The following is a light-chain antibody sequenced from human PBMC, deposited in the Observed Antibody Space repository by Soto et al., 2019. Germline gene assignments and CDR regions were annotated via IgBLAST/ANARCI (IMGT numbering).Light chain of an antibody. CDR2: DVS. CDR1: SSDVGGYNY. V-gene: IGLV2-11*01. CDR3: CSYAGSYTYV. Sequence: QSALTQPRSVSGSPGQSVNISCTGTSSDVGGYNYVSWYQQHPGKAPKLVIYDVSKRPSGVPDRFSGSKSGNTASLTISGLQAEDEADYYCCSYAGSYTYVFGTRTKLTVL. J-gene: IGLJ1*01.